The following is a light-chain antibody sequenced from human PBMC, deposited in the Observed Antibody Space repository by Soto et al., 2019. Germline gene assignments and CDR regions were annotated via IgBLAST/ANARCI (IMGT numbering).Light chain of an antibody. J-gene: IGLJ1*01. V-gene: IGLV2-23*02. CDR3: CSYAGISPYV. Sequence: QSVLTQPASVSGSPGQSITISCTGTSSDVGTYNYVSWYQHHPGKAPKLMIYEVSKRPSGVSNRFSGSKSGNTASLTISGLQAEDEADYYCCSYAGISPYVFGTGTKLTVL. CDR2: EVS. CDR1: SSDVGTYNY.